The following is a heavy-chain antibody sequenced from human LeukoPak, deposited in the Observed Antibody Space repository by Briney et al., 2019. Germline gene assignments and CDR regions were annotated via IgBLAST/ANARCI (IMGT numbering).Heavy chain of an antibody. D-gene: IGHD3-9*01. CDR1: GFTFSSYG. CDR2: IRYDGSNK. J-gene: IGHJ4*02. CDR3: SNLWGYDILTGYYLFDY. V-gene: IGHV3-30*02. Sequence: PGGSLRLSCAASGFTFSSYGMHWVRQAPGKGLEWVAVIRYDGSNKYYADSVKGRFTISRDNSKNTLYLQMNSLRAEDTAVYYCSNLWGYDILTGYYLFDYWGQGTLVTVSS.